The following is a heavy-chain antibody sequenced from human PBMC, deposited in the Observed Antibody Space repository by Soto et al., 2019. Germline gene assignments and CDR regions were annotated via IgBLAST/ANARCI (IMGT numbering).Heavy chain of an antibody. V-gene: IGHV3-11*06. Sequence: GGSLRLSCAGSVFTFGDSYMSLIRQAPGKGLEWLSYISPGSRYPAYADSVKGRFTISRDNAKRSLYLQIMSLTAEDTAIYYCVRGGGGGLFDPWGQGTMVTVSS. CDR3: VRGGGGGLFDP. CDR1: VFTFGDSY. J-gene: IGHJ5*02. D-gene: IGHD2-15*01. CDR2: ISPGSRYP.